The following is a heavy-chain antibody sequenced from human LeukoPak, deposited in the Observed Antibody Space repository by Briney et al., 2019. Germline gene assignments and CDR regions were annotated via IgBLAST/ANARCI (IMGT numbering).Heavy chain of an antibody. CDR3: ARGHGWYGPGSYSYYYYMGV. CDR2: SNHGAST. V-gene: IGHV4-34*01. D-gene: IGHD3-10*01. J-gene: IGHJ6*03. Sequence: SETLSLTCAVHGGSFSGYYWSWIRQPPGKWLEWIGKSNHGASTNYNPSLQSRVIISVDTSKNQFSLKLSSVTAADTAVYYCARGHGWYGPGSYSYYYYMGVWGKGSTVTVSS. CDR1: GGSFSGYY.